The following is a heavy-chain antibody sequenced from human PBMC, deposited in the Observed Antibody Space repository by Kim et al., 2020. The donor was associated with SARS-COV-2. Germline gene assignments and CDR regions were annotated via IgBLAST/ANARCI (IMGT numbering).Heavy chain of an antibody. CDR2: ISSNGGST. Sequence: GGSLRLSCSASGFTFSSYAMHWVRQAPGKGLEYVSAISSNGGSTYYADSVKGRFTISRDNSKNTLYLQMSSLRAEDTAVYYCVKGGYSIAAAGTEDYWGQGTLVTVSS. V-gene: IGHV3-64D*09. J-gene: IGHJ4*02. CDR1: GFTFSSYA. D-gene: IGHD6-13*01. CDR3: VKGGYSIAAAGTEDY.